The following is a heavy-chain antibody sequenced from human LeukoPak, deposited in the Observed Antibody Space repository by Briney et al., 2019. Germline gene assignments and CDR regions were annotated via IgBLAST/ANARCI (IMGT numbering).Heavy chain of an antibody. CDR2: IKQDGSEK. CDR1: GFTFSSYW. V-gene: IGHV3-7*01. CDR3: ARVGGLGELLRYFDY. Sequence: GGSLRLSCAASGFTFSSYWMSWVRRAPGKGLEWVANIKQDGSEKYYVDSVKGRFTISRDNAKNSLYLQMNSLRAEDTAVYYCARVGGLGELLRYFDYWGQGTLVTVSS. J-gene: IGHJ4*02. D-gene: IGHD3-10*01.